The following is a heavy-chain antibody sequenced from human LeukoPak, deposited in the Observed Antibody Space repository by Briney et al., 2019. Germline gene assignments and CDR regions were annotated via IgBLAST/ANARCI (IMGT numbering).Heavy chain of an antibody. J-gene: IGHJ4*02. CDR2: ISYDGSNK. V-gene: IGHV3-30*04. D-gene: IGHD1-1*01. CDR3: AREQLNSRFDY. Sequence: GGSLRLSCAASGFTFSSYAMHWVRQAPGKGLEWVAVISYDGSNKYYADSVKGRFTISRDNSKNTLYLQVNSLRAEDTAVYYCAREQLNSRFDYWGQGTLVTVSS. CDR1: GFTFSSYA.